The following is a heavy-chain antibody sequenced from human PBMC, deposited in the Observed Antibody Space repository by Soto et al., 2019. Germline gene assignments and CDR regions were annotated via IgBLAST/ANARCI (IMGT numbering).Heavy chain of an antibody. J-gene: IGHJ4*02. CDR1: GYTFTSYA. Sequence: QVQLVQSGAEVKKPGASVKVSCKASGYTFTSYAMHWVRQAPGQRLEWIGWINAGNGNTKYSQKFQGRVTITRDTSASTAYMELSSLRSEDTAVYYCARVLDTAMVTYRYYFDYWGQGTLVTVSS. CDR3: ARVLDTAMVTYRYYFDY. CDR2: INAGNGNT. V-gene: IGHV1-3*01. D-gene: IGHD5-18*01.